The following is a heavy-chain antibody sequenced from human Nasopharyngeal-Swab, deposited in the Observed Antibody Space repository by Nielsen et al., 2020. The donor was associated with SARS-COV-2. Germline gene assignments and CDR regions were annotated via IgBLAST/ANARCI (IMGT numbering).Heavy chain of an antibody. Sequence: WISQSPGKGLEWIGYIYYRGSTNYNPSLKRRVTISVDTSKNQYSLKLRSETAADTAVYYCARGGSGWSTTFDYWGQGTLVTVSS. CDR3: ARGGSGWSTTFDY. J-gene: IGHJ4*02. D-gene: IGHD6-19*01. CDR2: IYYRGST. V-gene: IGHV4-59*01.